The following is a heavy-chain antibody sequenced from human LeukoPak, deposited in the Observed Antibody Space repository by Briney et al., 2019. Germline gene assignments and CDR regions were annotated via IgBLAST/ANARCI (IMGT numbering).Heavy chain of an antibody. CDR3: ARGGDSSGNYYYYMDV. CDR2: ISDSGGRA. CDR1: GITLSNYG. V-gene: IGHV3-23*01. J-gene: IGHJ6*03. D-gene: IGHD6-25*01. Sequence: PGGSLRLSCAVSGITLSNYGMSWVRQAPGKGLEWVAGISDSGGRANYADSVKGRFTISRDNSKNTLYLQMNSLRAEDTAVYYCARGGDSSGNYYYYMDVWGKGTTVTVSS.